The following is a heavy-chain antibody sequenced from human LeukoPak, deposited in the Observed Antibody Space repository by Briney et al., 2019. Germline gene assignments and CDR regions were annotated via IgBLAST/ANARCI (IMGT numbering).Heavy chain of an antibody. V-gene: IGHV4-59*01. CDR2: IHYTGIT. D-gene: IGHD1-26*01. CDR3: ARILEGSGAAFDI. CDR1: GGSMNNYY. J-gene: IGHJ3*02. Sequence: SETLSLTCIVSGGSMNNYYWSWIRQPPGKGLEWIAYIHYTGITNYNPFLKSQVTISLDTSKNQFSLKLNSVTAADTAFYYCARILEGSGAAFDIWGQGTMVTVSS.